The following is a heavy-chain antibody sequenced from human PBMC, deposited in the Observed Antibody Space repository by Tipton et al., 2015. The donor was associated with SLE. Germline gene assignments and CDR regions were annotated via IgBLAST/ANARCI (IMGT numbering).Heavy chain of an antibody. D-gene: IGHD3-10*01. J-gene: IGHJ2*01. Sequence: GSLRLSCAASGFTFSSYWMSWVRQAPGKGLEWVANIKQDGSEKYYVDSVKGRFTISRDNAKNSLYLQMNSLRAEDTAVYYCARVGSLKRGNWYFDLWGRGTLVTVSS. CDR2: IKQDGSEK. V-gene: IGHV3-7*01. CDR3: ARVGSLKRGNWYFDL. CDR1: GFTFSSYW.